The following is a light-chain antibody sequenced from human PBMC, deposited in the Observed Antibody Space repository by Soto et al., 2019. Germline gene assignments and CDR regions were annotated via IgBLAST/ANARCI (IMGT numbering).Light chain of an antibody. CDR2: GAS. Sequence: ETVMTQSPATLSVSPGERPTLACRASQSVRSNLAWYQQKPGQAPRLLVYGASTRATGIPARFGGSGSGTEFTLTISSLQPEDLAVYFCQQYNNWPPTFGQGTKLEIK. CDR1: QSVRSN. CDR3: QQYNNWPPT. V-gene: IGKV3-15*01. J-gene: IGKJ2*01.